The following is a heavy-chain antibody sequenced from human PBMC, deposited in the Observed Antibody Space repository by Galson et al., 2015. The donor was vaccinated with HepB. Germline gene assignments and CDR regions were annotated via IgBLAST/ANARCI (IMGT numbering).Heavy chain of an antibody. Sequence: SLRLSCAASGFTVSSNYMSWVRQAPGKGLEWVSVIYSGGSTYYADSVKGRFTISRDNSKNTLYLQMNSLRAEDTAVYYCARDKYYGSGSYSDYWGQGTLVTVSS. CDR2: IYSGGST. CDR1: GFTVSSNY. V-gene: IGHV3-53*01. CDR3: ARDKYYGSGSYSDY. J-gene: IGHJ4*02. D-gene: IGHD3-10*01.